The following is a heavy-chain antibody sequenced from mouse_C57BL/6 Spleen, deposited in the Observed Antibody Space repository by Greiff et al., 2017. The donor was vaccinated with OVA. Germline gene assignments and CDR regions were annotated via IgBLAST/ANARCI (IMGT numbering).Heavy chain of an antibody. V-gene: IGHV5-4*01. CDR3: ARDPLLYGSSYGYWYFDV. Sequence: EVQLVESGGGLVKPGGSPKLSCAASGFTFSSYAMSWVRQTPEKRLEWVATISDGGSYTYYPDNVKGRFTISRDNAKNNLYLQMSHLKSEDTAMYYCARDPLLYGSSYGYWYFDVWGTGTTVTVSS. D-gene: IGHD1-1*01. CDR2: ISDGGSYT. CDR1: GFTFSSYA. J-gene: IGHJ1*03.